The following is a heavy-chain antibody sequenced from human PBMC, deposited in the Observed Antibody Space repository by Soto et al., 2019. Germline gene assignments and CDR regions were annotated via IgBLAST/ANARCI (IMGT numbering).Heavy chain of an antibody. CDR2: ITSDGTRT. V-gene: IGHV3-74*01. CDR1: GFTFSNFW. CDR3: VKDGGYTGYDSRPDN. D-gene: IGHD5-12*01. J-gene: IGHJ4*02. Sequence: PGGSLRLSCAASGFTFSNFWMHWVRQVPGKGLMWVSRITSDGTRTKYADSVKGRITITRDTAKSTLFLQMHGLRAEDAAVYYCVKDGGYTGYDSRPDNWGQGTLVTVSS.